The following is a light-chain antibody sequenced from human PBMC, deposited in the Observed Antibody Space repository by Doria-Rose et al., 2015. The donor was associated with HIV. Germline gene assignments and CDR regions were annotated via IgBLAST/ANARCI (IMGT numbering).Light chain of an antibody. CDR3: HQYNNWPT. Sequence: TQSPETLSVSPGESATLSCRASQSVSTDLAWYQHKPGQAPRLLIWGASTRATGIPVRFSGSGSGTEFTLTISSLQSEDFAIYFCHQYNNWPTFGQGTRLDIK. CDR2: GAS. CDR1: QSVSTD. J-gene: IGKJ5*01. V-gene: IGKV3-15*01.